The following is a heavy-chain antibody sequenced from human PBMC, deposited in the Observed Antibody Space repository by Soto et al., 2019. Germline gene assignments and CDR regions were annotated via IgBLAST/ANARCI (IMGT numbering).Heavy chain of an antibody. CDR3: ARDLRLDAFDI. Sequence: QVQLVESGGGVVQPGRSLRLSCAASGFTFSSYAMHWVRQAPGKGLEWVAVISYDGSNKYYADSVKGRFTISRDNSKNTLYLQMNSLRAEDTAVYYCARDLRLDAFDIWGQGTMVTASS. CDR2: ISYDGSNK. CDR1: GFTFSSYA. J-gene: IGHJ3*02. V-gene: IGHV3-30-3*01.